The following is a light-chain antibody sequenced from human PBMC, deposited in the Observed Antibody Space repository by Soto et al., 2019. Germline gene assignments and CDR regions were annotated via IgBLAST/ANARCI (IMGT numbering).Light chain of an antibody. CDR2: GND. CDR3: QAYDNSRSAWV. CDR1: RSNIGAGYD. V-gene: IGLV1-40*01. J-gene: IGLJ3*02. Sequence: QSVLTQPPSVSGAPGQRVTVSCAGSRSNIGAGYDVHWYQQLPGSAPQLLIYGNDNRPSGVPDRFSGSKSDTSASLAITGLQAEDEGDYYCQAYDNSRSAWVFGGGTKLTVL.